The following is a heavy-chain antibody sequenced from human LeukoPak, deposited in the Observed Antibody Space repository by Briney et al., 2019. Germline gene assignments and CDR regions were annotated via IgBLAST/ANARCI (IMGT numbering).Heavy chain of an antibody. J-gene: IGHJ6*02. V-gene: IGHV1-18*01. CDR2: ISAYNGNT. D-gene: IGHD3-10*01. Sequence: GASVKVSCKASGYTFTSYGISWVRQAPGQGLEWMGWISAYNGNTNYAQKLQDRVTMTTDTSTSTAYMELRSLRSDDTAVYYCARDEVDRLPSGVWFGEFSHYYYYYGMDVWGQGTTVTVSS. CDR3: ARDEVDRLPSGVWFGEFSHYYYYYGMDV. CDR1: GYTFTSYG.